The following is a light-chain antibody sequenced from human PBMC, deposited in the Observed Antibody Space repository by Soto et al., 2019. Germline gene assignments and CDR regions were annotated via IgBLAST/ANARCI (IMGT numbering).Light chain of an antibody. V-gene: IGLV1-40*01. CDR3: QSYDSSLSGYV. CDR1: SSNIGAGYD. J-gene: IGLJ1*01. CDR2: GNT. Sequence: QSVLTQPPSVSGAPGRRVTMSCTGSSSNIGAGYDVHWYQQLPGTAPKLLISGNTNRPSGVPDRFSGSKSGTSASLAITGLQAEDEADYYCQSYDSSLSGYVFGTGTKVTVL.